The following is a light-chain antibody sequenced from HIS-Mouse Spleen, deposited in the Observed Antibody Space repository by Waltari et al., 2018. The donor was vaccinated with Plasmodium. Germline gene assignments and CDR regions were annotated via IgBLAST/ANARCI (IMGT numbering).Light chain of an antibody. Sequence: SYELTQPPTVSVSPGQTARRTCPGDALPKKYPYWYQQKSGQAPVLVIYEDSKRPSGIPERFSGSSSGTMATLTISGAQVEDEADYYCYSTDSSGNHRVFGGGTKLTVL. CDR3: YSTDSSGNHRV. CDR2: EDS. CDR1: ALPKKY. V-gene: IGLV3-10*01. J-gene: IGLJ3*02.